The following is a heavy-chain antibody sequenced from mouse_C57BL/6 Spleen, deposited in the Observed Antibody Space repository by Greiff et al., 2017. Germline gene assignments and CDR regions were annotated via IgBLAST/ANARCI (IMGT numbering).Heavy chain of an antibody. D-gene: IGHD1-1*01. Sequence: QVQLQQSGAELMKPGASVKLSCKATGYTFTGYWIEWVKQRPGHGLEWIGEILPGSGSTNYNEQFKGKATFTADTSSNTASVQLRSLTTEDSAIYYCARGGAIYYGSWFAYWGQGTLVTVSA. J-gene: IGHJ3*01. CDR3: ARGGAIYYGSWFAY. V-gene: IGHV1-9*01. CDR2: ILPGSGST. CDR1: GYTFTGYW.